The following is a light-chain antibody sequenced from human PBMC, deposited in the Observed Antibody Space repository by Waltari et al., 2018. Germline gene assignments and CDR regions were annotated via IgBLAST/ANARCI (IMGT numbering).Light chain of an antibody. CDR1: SSHVGAYNY. CDR2: DVS. V-gene: IGLV2-14*03. CDR3: SSYISSSTLEL. Sequence: QSALTQPASVSGSPGQSITIPCTGTSSHVGAYNYVSWYQQHPGKAPKLMIFDVSNRPSGVSNRFSGSKSGNTASLTISGLQAEDEADYYCSSYISSSTLELFGGGTSLTVL. J-gene: IGLJ2*01.